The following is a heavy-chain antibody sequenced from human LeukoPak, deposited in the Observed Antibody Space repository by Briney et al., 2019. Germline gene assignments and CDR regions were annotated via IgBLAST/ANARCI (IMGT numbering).Heavy chain of an antibody. Sequence: PSETLSLTCAVYGGSFSDYYWTWIRQPPGKGLEWIGSIYYSGSTYYNPSGSTYYNPSLKSRVAISVDTSKNQFSLKLSSVTAADTAVYYCASTGGSYFDYWGQGTLVTVSS. D-gene: IGHD1-26*01. CDR3: ASTGGSYFDY. J-gene: IGHJ4*02. CDR1: GGSFSDYY. V-gene: IGHV4-34*01. CDR2: IYYSGSTYYNPSGST.